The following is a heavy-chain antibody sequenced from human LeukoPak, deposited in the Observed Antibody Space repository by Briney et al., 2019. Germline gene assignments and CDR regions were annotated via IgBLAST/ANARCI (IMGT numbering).Heavy chain of an antibody. J-gene: IGHJ4*02. V-gene: IGHV3-53*01. Sequence: GGSLRLTCAASQSIVSSRYMSWVRQAPGKGLEWVSFIYSGTTHYSDSVKGRFTISRDNSKNTLYLQMNSLRAEDTAVYYCARRAGAYSHPYDYWGQGTLVTVSS. D-gene: IGHD4/OR15-4a*01. CDR2: IYSGTT. CDR1: QSIVSSRY. CDR3: ARRAGAYSHPYDY.